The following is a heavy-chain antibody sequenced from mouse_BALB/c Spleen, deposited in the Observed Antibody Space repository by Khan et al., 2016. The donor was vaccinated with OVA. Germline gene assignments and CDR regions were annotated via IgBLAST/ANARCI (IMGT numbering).Heavy chain of an antibody. J-gene: IGHJ4*01. D-gene: IGHD1-1*02. CDR2: IWSDGST. CDR1: GFSLTNYG. CDR3: ARQPYYHYYVMDY. V-gene: IGHV2-6-1*01. Sequence: VQLLESGPGLVAPSQSLSITCTISGFSLTNYGVHWVRLPPGKGLEWLGVIWSDGSTTYNSALKSRLSISKDNSKSQVFLKMNSLQTDDTAMYYCARQPYYHYYVMDYWGQGTSVTVSS.